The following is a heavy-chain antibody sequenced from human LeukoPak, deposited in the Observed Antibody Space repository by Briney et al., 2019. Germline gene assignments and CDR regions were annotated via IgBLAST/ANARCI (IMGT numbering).Heavy chain of an antibody. CDR3: ARGKLRVGNSMSIEYYVGAFDI. J-gene: IGHJ3*02. Sequence: PSETLSLTCTVSGGSISSYYWSWIRQPPGKGLEWIGYIYYSGSTNYNPSLKSRVTISVDTSKNQFSLKLTSVTAADTAVYYCARGKLRVGNSMSIEYYVGAFDIWGQGTAVTVSS. CDR1: GGSISSYY. CDR2: IYYSGST. V-gene: IGHV4-59*01. D-gene: IGHD2/OR15-2a*01.